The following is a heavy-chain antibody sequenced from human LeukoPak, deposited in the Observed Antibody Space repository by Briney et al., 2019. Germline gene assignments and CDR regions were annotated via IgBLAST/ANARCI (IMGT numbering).Heavy chain of an antibody. CDR3: ARHESSGDYFDY. V-gene: IGHV4-59*08. D-gene: IGHD6-25*01. CDR1: GGSIRGYY. CDR2: INDSGST. Sequence: SETLSLTCTVSGGSIRGYYWSWIRQPPGKALEWIGYINDSGSTDYNPSLKSRVTISLDTSKNQFSLNLSSLTAADTAVYYCARHESSGDYFDYWGQGTLVTVSS. J-gene: IGHJ4*02.